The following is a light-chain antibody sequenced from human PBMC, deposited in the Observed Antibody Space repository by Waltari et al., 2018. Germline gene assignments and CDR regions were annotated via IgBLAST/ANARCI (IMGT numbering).Light chain of an antibody. Sequence: QSVLTQPASVSESPGQSITIPCTGTSSDVGDFNHVSWYQQQPDKAPKLLIYDVTIRPSGVPDRFSGTKSGHAASRTISGLQVDDEADYYCSSDTTSGSYVFASGTKVTVL. J-gene: IGLJ1*01. CDR2: DVT. V-gene: IGLV2-14*03. CDR1: SSDVGDFNH. CDR3: SSDTTSGSYV.